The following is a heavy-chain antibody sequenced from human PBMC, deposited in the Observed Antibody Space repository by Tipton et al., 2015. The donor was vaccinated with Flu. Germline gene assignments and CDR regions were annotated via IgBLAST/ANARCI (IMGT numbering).Heavy chain of an antibody. J-gene: IGHJ4*02. Sequence: TLSLTCAVSGVSISSGGYYWSWIRQHPGKGLEWIGYIYFTGKTYYNSSLQSRVSISVDTSKNQFSLKLSSVTAADTAVYHCARAAGFWSGYVFHYWGQGILVTVSS. CDR1: GVSISSGGYY. CDR3: ARAAGFWSGYVFHY. V-gene: IGHV4-31*11. D-gene: IGHD3-3*01. CDR2: IYFTGKT.